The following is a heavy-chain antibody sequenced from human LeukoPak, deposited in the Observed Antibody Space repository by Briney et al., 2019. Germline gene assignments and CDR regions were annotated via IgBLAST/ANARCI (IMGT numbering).Heavy chain of an antibody. CDR1: GGSISSGGYY. CDR2: IYYSGST. Sequence: ASQTLSLTCTVSGGSISSGGYYWSWIRQPPGKGLEWIGYIYYSGSTNYNPSLKSRVTISVDTSKNQFSLKLSSVTAADTAVYYCARTYSSGWLAVDYWGQGTLVTVSS. D-gene: IGHD6-19*01. CDR3: ARTYSSGWLAVDY. J-gene: IGHJ4*02. V-gene: IGHV4-61*08.